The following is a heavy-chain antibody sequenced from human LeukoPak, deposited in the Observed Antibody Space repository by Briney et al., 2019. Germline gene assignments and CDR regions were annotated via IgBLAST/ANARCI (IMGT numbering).Heavy chain of an antibody. V-gene: IGHV3-23*01. CDR3: AKGAYYDL. Sequence: GGSLRLSCAASGFTFSSYGVSWVRQAPGKGLEWVSGISGSGHRTYYADSVKGRFTISRDNSKSTLYLQMNSLRAEDTAVYYCAKGAYYDLWGQGTLVTVSS. J-gene: IGHJ4*02. CDR2: ISGSGHRT. D-gene: IGHD3-22*01. CDR1: GFTFSSYG.